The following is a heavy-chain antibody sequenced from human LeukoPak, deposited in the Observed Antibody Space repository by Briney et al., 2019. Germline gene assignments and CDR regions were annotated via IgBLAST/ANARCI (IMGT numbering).Heavy chain of an antibody. Sequence: PGGSVSLSCTASGFTFGDYAMSWVRQAPGEGREGVGFIRSKAYGGTTEYAASVKGRFTISRDDSKSIAYLQMNSLKTEDTAVYYCTRGHQLLDYWGQGTLVTVSS. D-gene: IGHD2-2*01. J-gene: IGHJ4*02. CDR2: IRSKAYGGTT. CDR1: GFTFGDYA. CDR3: TRGHQLLDY. V-gene: IGHV3-49*04.